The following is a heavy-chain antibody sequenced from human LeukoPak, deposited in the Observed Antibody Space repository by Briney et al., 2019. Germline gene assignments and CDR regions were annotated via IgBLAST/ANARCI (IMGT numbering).Heavy chain of an antibody. CDR2: INPNSGRT. D-gene: IGHD3-3*01. J-gene: IGHJ6*03. Sequence: ASVTVSCKASGYTFTGYYMHWVRQAPGQGLEWMGWINPNSGRTNYAQKFQGRVTMTRDTSISTAYMELSRLRSDDTAVYYCARDRSSPYYDFWSGYHHPYYYMDVWGKGTTVTVSS. V-gene: IGHV1-2*02. CDR1: GYTFTGYY. CDR3: ARDRSSPYYDFWSGYHHPYYYMDV.